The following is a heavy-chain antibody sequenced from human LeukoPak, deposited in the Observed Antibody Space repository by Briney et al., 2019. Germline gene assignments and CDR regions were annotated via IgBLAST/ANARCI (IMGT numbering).Heavy chain of an antibody. V-gene: IGHV3-23*01. CDR2: ISGSGGST. CDR3: AKNIEYQLLRFFDF. CDR1: GFTFSSYG. Sequence: GRSLRLSCAASGFTFSSYGMHWVRQAPGKGLEWVSAISGSGGSTYYADSVKGRFTISRDNSKNTLYLQMNSLRAEDTAVYYCAKNIEYQLLRFFDFWGQGTLVTVSS. D-gene: IGHD2-2*01. J-gene: IGHJ4*02.